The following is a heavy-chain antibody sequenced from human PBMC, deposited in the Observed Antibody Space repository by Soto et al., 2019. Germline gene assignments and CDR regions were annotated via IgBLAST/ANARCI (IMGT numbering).Heavy chain of an antibody. J-gene: IGHJ4*02. Sequence: QVQLVESGGGVVQPGRSLRLSCAASGFTFSSYGMHWVRQAPGKGLEWVAVISYDGSNKYYADSVKGRFTISRDNSKNTLYLQMNSLRAEDTAVYYCAKDYSWYDLDTWDYWGQGTLVTVSS. CDR1: GFTFSSYG. CDR2: ISYDGSNK. CDR3: AKDYSWYDLDTWDY. D-gene: IGHD6-13*01. V-gene: IGHV3-30*18.